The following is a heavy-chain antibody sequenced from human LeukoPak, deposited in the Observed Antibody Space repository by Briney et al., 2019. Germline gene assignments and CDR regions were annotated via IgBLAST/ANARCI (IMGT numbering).Heavy chain of an antibody. D-gene: IGHD1-14*01. CDR3: ARSTRNAVRAGRDGFDI. CDR2: IYYSGTT. CDR1: GGSISSYY. J-gene: IGHJ3*02. Sequence: SDTLSLTCTVSGGSISSYYWCWIRQPPGRGRECIGYIYYSGTTNYNPSLKSRVTISVDTSKNQFSLKLSSVTAADTAVHYCARSTRNAVRAGRDGFDIWGQGTMVTVSS. V-gene: IGHV4-59*07.